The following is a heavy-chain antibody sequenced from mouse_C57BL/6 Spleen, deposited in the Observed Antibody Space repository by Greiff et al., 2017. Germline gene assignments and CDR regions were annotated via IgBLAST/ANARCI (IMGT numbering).Heavy chain of an antibody. D-gene: IGHD2-3*01. Sequence: VQLKQSGAELVRPGASVKLSCTASGFNIKDDYMHWVNQRPEQGLEWIGWIDPENGDTEYASKFQGKATITADTSSNTAYLQLSSLTSEDTAVYYCTTRMVTQGDYFDYWGQGTTLTVSS. CDR3: TTRMVTQGDYFDY. CDR1: GFNIKDDY. CDR2: IDPENGDT. V-gene: IGHV14-4*01. J-gene: IGHJ2*01.